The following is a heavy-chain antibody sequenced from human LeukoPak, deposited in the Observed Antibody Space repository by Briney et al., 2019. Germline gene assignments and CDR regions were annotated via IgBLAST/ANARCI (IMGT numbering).Heavy chain of an antibody. Sequence: GPLKPSCEPSGFTFSSYAMAWVRQAPGKGLEWVSSISVNGGTTYYADSVKGRFTISRDSSKNTLYLQMNSLRAEDTAVYYCVKGGGNVRRYFEYWGQGTLVTVSS. J-gene: IGHJ4*02. V-gene: IGHV3-23*01. CDR2: ISVNGGTT. D-gene: IGHD4-23*01. CDR1: GFTFSSYA. CDR3: VKGGGNVRRYFEY.